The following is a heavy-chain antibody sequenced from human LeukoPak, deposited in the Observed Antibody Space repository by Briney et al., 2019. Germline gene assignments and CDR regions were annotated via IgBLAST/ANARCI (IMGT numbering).Heavy chain of an antibody. D-gene: IGHD3-9*01. Sequence: ASVKVSCKASGYTFTSYGISWVRQAPGQGLEWMGLISAYNGNTNYAQKLQGRVTMTTDTSTSTAYMELRRLRSDDTAVYYCARRYYDILTGYYDYWGQGTLVTVSS. CDR1: GYTFTSYG. J-gene: IGHJ4*02. V-gene: IGHV1-18*04. CDR2: ISAYNGNT. CDR3: ARRYYDILTGYYDY.